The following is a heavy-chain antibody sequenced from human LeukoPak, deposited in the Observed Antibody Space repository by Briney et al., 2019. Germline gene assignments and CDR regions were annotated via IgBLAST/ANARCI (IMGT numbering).Heavy chain of an antibody. J-gene: IGHJ4*02. Sequence: GGSLRLSCAASGFTVSSNYMSWVRQAPGKGLEWVSYIGSGSQNIYYADSVKGRLSISRDNAKRILFLQMNSLRAEDTAVYYYARDLGYSGYVMSYGGQGTLVTVSS. CDR1: GFTVSSNY. D-gene: IGHD5-12*01. CDR3: ARDLGYSGYVMSY. CDR2: IGSGSQNI. V-gene: IGHV3-48*01.